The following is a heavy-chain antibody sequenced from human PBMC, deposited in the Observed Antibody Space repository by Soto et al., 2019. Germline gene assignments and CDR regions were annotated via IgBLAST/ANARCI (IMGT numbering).Heavy chain of an antibody. Sequence: QVQLVQSGAEVKKPGSSVKVSCKASGGTFSSYAISWVRQAPGQGLEWMGGIIPIFGTANYAQKFQGRVTITADKSTSTAYMELSSLRSEDTAVYYCARELGYCSSTSCALGDVWGRGTTVTVSS. CDR1: GGTFSSYA. CDR3: ARELGYCSSTSCALGDV. CDR2: IIPIFGTA. D-gene: IGHD2-2*01. V-gene: IGHV1-69*06. J-gene: IGHJ6*02.